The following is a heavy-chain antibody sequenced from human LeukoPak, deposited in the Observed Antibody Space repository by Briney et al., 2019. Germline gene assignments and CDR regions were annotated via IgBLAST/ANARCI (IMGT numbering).Heavy chain of an antibody. D-gene: IGHD5-18*01. CDR2: ITSDGNNK. V-gene: IGHV3-30*04. CDR1: GFTFSSYA. Sequence: GGSLRLSCAASGFTFSSYAMSWVRQAPGKGLEWVAIITSDGNNKHYGDSVKGRFTISRDNSENTLYLQMNSLRAEDTALYYCARESGALRGYSYGHWGQGTLVTVSS. CDR3: ARESGALRGYSYGH. J-gene: IGHJ4*02.